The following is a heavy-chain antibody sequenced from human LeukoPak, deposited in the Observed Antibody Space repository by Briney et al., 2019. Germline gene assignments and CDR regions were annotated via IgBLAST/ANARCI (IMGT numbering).Heavy chain of an antibody. V-gene: IGHV4-31*03. Sequence: SETLSLTCTVSGGSISSGDYYWSWIRQHPGKGPEWIGHISYSGSTYYSPSLKSRIIISVDTSKNYFSLKLSSVTAADTAVYYCARLTTTVSAWFDPWGQGTVVTVSS. CDR1: GGSISSGDYY. D-gene: IGHD4/OR15-4a*01. J-gene: IGHJ5*02. CDR3: ARLTTTVSAWFDP. CDR2: ISYSGST.